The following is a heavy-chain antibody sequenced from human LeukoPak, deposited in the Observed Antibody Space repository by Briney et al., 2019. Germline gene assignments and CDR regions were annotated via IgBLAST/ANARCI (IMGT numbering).Heavy chain of an antibody. V-gene: IGHV4-34*01. CDR1: GGSFSVYY. Sequence: SETLSLTCAVYGGSFSVYYWSWIRQPPGKGREWMGEINHSGSTNYNPSLKSRVTISVDTSKNLFSLKLSSVTAADTAVYYCARGGDYGDYEADYWGQGTLVTVSS. CDR2: INHSGST. J-gene: IGHJ4*02. CDR3: ARGGDYGDYEADY. D-gene: IGHD4-17*01.